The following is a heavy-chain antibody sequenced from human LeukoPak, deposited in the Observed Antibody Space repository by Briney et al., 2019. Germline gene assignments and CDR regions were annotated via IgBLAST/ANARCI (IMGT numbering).Heavy chain of an antibody. Sequence: SETLSLTCTVSGGSISSSSYYWGWIRQPPGKGLEWIGSIYYSGSTYYNPSLKSRVTISVDTSKNQFSLKLSSVTAADTAVYYCARAHYGSGRVGPSRPRFDYWGQGTLVTVSS. CDR1: GGSISSSSYY. CDR3: ARAHYGSGRVGPSRPRFDY. CDR2: IYYSGST. V-gene: IGHV4-39*01. D-gene: IGHD3-10*01. J-gene: IGHJ4*02.